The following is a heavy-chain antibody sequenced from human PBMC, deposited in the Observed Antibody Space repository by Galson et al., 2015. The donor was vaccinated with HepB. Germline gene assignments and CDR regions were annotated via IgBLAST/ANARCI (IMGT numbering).Heavy chain of an antibody. CDR3: ARVADADYGDHSHFDH. CDR1: GFTFSDYY. CDR2: ISSSAIYT. Sequence: SLRLSCAASGFTFSDYYMSWIRQAPGKGLEWLSYISSSAIYTNYGDSVKGRFIISRDNAKNSLYLQIHSLRAEDTAVYYCARVADADYGDHSHFDHWGQGTLVTVSS. D-gene: IGHD4-17*01. V-gene: IGHV3-11*06. J-gene: IGHJ4*02.